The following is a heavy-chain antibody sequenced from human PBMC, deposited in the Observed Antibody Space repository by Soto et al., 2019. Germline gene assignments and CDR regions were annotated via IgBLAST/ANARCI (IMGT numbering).Heavy chain of an antibody. CDR2: IWYDGSNK. CDR3: ARESITMVRGARQNWFDP. D-gene: IGHD3-10*01. CDR1: GFTFSSYG. J-gene: IGHJ5*02. Sequence: PGGSLRLSCAASGFTFSSYGMHWVRQAPGKGLEWVAVIWYDGSNKYYADSVKGRFTISRDNSKNTLYLQMNSLRAEATAVYYCARESITMVRGARQNWFDPWGQGTLVTVSS. V-gene: IGHV3-33*01.